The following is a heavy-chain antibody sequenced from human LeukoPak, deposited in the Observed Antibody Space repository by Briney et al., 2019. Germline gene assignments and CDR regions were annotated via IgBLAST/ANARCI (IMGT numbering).Heavy chain of an antibody. V-gene: IGHV1-2*02. CDR1: GYTFTSYG. Sequence: ASVKVSCKASGYTFTSYGISWVRQAPGQGLEWMGWINPNSGGTNYAQKFQGRVTMTRDTSISTAYMELSRLRSDDTAVYYCARLGALDYWGQGTLVTVSS. J-gene: IGHJ4*02. D-gene: IGHD1-26*01. CDR3: ARLGALDY. CDR2: INPNSGGT.